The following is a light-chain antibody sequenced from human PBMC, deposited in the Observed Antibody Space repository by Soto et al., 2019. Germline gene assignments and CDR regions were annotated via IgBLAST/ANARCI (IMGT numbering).Light chain of an antibody. CDR2: GAS. CDR1: QSVSRR. V-gene: IGKV3-20*01. J-gene: IGKJ5*01. CDR3: QQYGGSPIT. Sequence: EVVLTQSPGTLSVSPGGRATLSCRASQSVSRRLAWYQQRPGQSPRLLISGASMRASGVPVRFIGSGSGTDFTLTITRLEPEDFAVYYCQQYGGSPITFGLGTRLEIK.